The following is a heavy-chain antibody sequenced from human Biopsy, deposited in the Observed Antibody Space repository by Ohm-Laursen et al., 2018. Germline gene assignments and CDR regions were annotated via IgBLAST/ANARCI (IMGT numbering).Heavy chain of an antibody. D-gene: IGHD2-8*01. CDR3: ARDPLNGHKHFDY. CDR1: SYTFIDYN. Sequence: GSSVKVSCKVSSYTFIDYNIHWMRQAPGQGLEWLGYINCKTGATNYAQKFQGTVTMTRDTSISTAYLALGSLRSADTAIYYCARDPLNGHKHFDYWGQGSLVTVSS. V-gene: IGHV1-2*02. J-gene: IGHJ4*02. CDR2: INCKTGAT.